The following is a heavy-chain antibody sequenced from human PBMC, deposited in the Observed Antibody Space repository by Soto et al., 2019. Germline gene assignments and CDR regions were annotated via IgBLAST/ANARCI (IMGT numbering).Heavy chain of an antibody. CDR1: GGSVSSGSYY. V-gene: IGHV4-61*01. Sequence: SETLSLTCTVSGGSVSSGSYYWSWIRQPPGKGMEWIGYIYYSGSTNYNPSLKSRVTISVDTSKNQFSLKLSSVTAADTAVYYCARAGEIFGVVSYYYYYGMDVWGQGTTVTVSS. CDR3: ARAGEIFGVVSYYYYYGMDV. D-gene: IGHD3-3*01. J-gene: IGHJ6*02. CDR2: IYYSGST.